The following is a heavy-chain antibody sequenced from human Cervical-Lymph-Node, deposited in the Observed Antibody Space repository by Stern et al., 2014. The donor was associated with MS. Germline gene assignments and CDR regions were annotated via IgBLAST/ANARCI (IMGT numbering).Heavy chain of an antibody. CDR1: GFSLTTSGVG. D-gene: IGHD4-11*01. Sequence: QVTLRESGPTLVKPTQTLTLTCTFSGFSLTTSGVGVGWIRQPPGKALECLSLIYWDDDKRYSPSLKSRLTVTKDTSKNQVVLTMTNMDPMDTGTYYCTHFDYTSSYLDYWGQGTLVTVSS. J-gene: IGHJ4*02. V-gene: IGHV2-5*02. CDR2: IYWDDDK. CDR3: THFDYTSSYLDY.